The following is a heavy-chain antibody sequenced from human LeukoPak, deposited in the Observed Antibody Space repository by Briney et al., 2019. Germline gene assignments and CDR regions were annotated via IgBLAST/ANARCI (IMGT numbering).Heavy chain of an antibody. J-gene: IGHJ4*02. CDR2: ISAYNGNT. CDR1: GYTFTSYG. Sequence: ASVKVSCKASGYTFTSYGISWVRQAPGQGLEWMGWISAYNGNTNYAQKLQGRVTMTTDTSTSTAYTELRSLRSDDTAVYYCARDIGYYYDGSGYLIGDFDYWGQGTLVTVSS. D-gene: IGHD3-22*01. CDR3: ARDIGYYYDGSGYLIGDFDY. V-gene: IGHV1-18*01.